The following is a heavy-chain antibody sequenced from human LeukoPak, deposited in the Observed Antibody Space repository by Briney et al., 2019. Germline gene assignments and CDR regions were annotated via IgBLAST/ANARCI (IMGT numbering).Heavy chain of an antibody. CDR1: GGSISSSSYY. V-gene: IGHV4-39*07. Sequence: SQTPSLTCTVSGGSISSSSYYWGWIRQPPGKGLEWIGSIYYSGSTYYNPSLKSRVTISVDTSKNQFSLKLSSVTAADTAVYYCARGGSQFGELRFRRRNWFDPWGQGTLVTVSS. D-gene: IGHD3-10*01. J-gene: IGHJ5*02. CDR2: IYYSGST. CDR3: ARGGSQFGELRFRRRNWFDP.